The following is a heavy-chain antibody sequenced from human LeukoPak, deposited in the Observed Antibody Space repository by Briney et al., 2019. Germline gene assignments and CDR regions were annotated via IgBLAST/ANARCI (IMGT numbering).Heavy chain of an antibody. V-gene: IGHV4-39*01. D-gene: IGHD3-22*01. J-gene: IGHJ4*02. Sequence: SETLSLTCTVSGGSISSSSYYWGWIRQPPGKGLEWIGSIYYSGSTYYNPSLKSRVTISVDTSKNQFSLKLSSVTAADTAVYYCARREIVVVTIYYFDYWGQGTLVTVSS. CDR3: ARREIVVVTIYYFDY. CDR1: GGSISSSSYY. CDR2: IYYSGST.